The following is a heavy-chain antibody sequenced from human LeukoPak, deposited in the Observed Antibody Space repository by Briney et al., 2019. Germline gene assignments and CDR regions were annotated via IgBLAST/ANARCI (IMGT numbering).Heavy chain of an antibody. CDR3: ARGSLYYYDSSGTDY. J-gene: IGHJ4*02. CDR2: IWYDGSNK. Sequence: PGGSLRLSCAASGFTFSSYGMHWVRQAPGKGLEWVAVIWYDGSNKYYADSVKGRFTISRDNSKNTLYLQMNSLRAEDTAVYYRARGSLYYYDSSGTDYWGQGTLVTVSS. CDR1: GFTFSSYG. D-gene: IGHD3-22*01. V-gene: IGHV3-33*01.